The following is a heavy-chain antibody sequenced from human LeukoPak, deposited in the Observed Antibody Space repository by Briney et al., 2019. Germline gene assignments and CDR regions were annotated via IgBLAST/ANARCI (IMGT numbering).Heavy chain of an antibody. CDR1: GFTFSSYW. Sequence: GGSLRLSCAASGFTFSSYWMSWVRQAPGKGLEWVANIKQDGSGKYYVDSVKGRFTISRDNAKNSLYLQMNSLRAEDTAVYYCARDRAGYCTNGVCYTGYFQHWGQGTLVTVSS. CDR2: IKQDGSGK. CDR3: ARDRAGYCTNGVCYTGYFQH. V-gene: IGHV3-7*01. D-gene: IGHD2-8*01. J-gene: IGHJ1*01.